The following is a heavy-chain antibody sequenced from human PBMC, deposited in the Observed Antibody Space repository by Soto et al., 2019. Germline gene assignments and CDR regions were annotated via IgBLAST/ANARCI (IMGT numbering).Heavy chain of an antibody. Sequence: ASVKVSCKASGYTFTSYGISWVRQAPGQGLEWMGWISAYNGDTNYAQKLQGRVTMTTDTSTSTAYMELRSLRADDTAVYYCAKDRERYLSGSYVLIGYYGMDVWGQGTTVTVSS. V-gene: IGHV1-18*01. CDR2: ISAYNGDT. J-gene: IGHJ6*02. D-gene: IGHD3-10*01. CDR3: AKDRERYLSGSYVLIGYYGMDV. CDR1: GYTFTSYG.